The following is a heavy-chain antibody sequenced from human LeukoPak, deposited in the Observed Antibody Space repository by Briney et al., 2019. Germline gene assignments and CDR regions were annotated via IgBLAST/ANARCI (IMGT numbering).Heavy chain of an antibody. CDR1: GDSISSSKYY. Sequence: SETLSLTCTVSGDSISSSKYYWGWIRQSPGKGLEWVGSIYKSGSTFYNPSLKSRVIISVDTSRNQFSLKLNSVSAADTAVYYCARSLSMAGLTWGQGTLVAVSS. J-gene: IGHJ4*02. D-gene: IGHD6-19*01. V-gene: IGHV4-39*01. CDR2: IYKSGST. CDR3: ARSLSMAGLT.